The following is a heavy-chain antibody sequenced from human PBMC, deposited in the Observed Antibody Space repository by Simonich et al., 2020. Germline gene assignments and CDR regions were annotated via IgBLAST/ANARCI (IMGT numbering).Heavy chain of an antibody. CDR3: AKRSGVSITGTFDY. V-gene: IGHV3-23*01. CDR1: GFTFSIFA. CDR2: IISSGVNQ. Sequence: EVQLLESGGGLVQPGGSLRLSCAASGFTFSIFAMSWVRQAPGRGREWVLSIISSGVNQYYADSGKGRFTISIDNSKNTLYLQMNSLRAEDTAVYYCAKRSGVSITGTFDYWGQGTLVTVSS. J-gene: IGHJ4*02. D-gene: IGHD1-7*01.